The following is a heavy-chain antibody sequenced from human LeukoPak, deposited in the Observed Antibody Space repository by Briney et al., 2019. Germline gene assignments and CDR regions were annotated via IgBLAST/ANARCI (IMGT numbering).Heavy chain of an antibody. Sequence: ASVKVSCKASGGTFSSYAISWVRQAPGQGLEWMGGIIPIFGTANYAQKFQGRVTITADKSTSTAYTELSSLRSEDTAVYYCAYTYYDILTGYSANLHFDYWGQGTLVTVSS. CDR1: GGTFSSYA. CDR2: IIPIFGTA. D-gene: IGHD3-9*01. V-gene: IGHV1-69*06. J-gene: IGHJ4*02. CDR3: AYTYYDILTGYSANLHFDY.